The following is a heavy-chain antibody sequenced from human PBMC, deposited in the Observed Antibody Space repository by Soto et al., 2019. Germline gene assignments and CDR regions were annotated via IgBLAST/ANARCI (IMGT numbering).Heavy chain of an antibody. J-gene: IGHJ5*02. Sequence: QVQLVQSGAEVKKPGASVKVSCKASGITSTTYDIHWVRQAPGQGLEWRGWINTCNGNTRYSQRLLGRVSLTTDTSTSTASMDLSSLTSEDTAVYYCAREISGYGTCGQGTMITVSS. CDR3: AREISGYGT. V-gene: IGHV1-3*04. CDR1: GITSTTYD. D-gene: IGHD5-12*01. CDR2: INTCNGNT.